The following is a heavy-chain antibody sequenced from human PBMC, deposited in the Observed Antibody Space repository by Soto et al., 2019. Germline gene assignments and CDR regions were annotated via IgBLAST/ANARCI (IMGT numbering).Heavy chain of an antibody. CDR2: INPDGGVT. CDR3: ARGRSYVV. Sequence: QVQLVQSGAAVRKPGASVSVSCKASDYTFSNYYMSWVRQTPGQGLEWMGRINPDGGVTTYAQNFQGILTITSDTSSYTVYVEITGLTSDDTAVYYCARGRSYVVWGQGTQVTVSS. J-gene: IGHJ4*02. D-gene: IGHD1-26*01. V-gene: IGHV1-46*01. CDR1: DYTFSNYY.